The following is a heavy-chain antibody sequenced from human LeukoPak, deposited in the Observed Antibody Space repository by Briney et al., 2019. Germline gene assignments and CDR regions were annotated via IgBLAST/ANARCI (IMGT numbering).Heavy chain of an antibody. CDR2: ISSGSSYI. CDR3: ARLTGRDYYYYYMDV. D-gene: IGHD7-27*01. V-gene: IGHV3-11*06. J-gene: IGHJ6*03. CDR1: GGSFSGYY. Sequence: LSLTCAVYGGSFSGYYWSWIRQPPGKGLEWVASISSGSSYIKYSDSVRGRFVVSRDNVKNSMYLQMSSLRAEDTAVYYCARLTGRDYYYYYMDVWGKGTTVTVSS.